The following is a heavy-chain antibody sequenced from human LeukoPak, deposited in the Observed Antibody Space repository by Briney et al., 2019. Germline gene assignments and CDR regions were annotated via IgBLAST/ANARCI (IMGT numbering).Heavy chain of an antibody. CDR2: MSYSGTT. D-gene: IGHD6-19*01. CDR1: GASLSSTSYY. J-gene: IGHJ4*02. V-gene: IGHV4-39*02. Sequence: PSETLSLTCTVSGASLSSTSYYCAWIRQPPGKGLEWIGSMSYSGTTYYNTSLKSRVTISVDTSQNHFSLKLTSVTAADTAVYYCARLASTLGHGGGWGFDCWGQGILVTVSS. CDR3: ARLASTLGHGGGWGFDC.